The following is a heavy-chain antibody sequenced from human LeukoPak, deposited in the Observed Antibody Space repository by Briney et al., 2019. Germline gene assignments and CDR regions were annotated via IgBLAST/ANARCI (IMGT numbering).Heavy chain of an antibody. CDR2: INPNSGGT. V-gene: IGHV1-2*02. Sequence: ASVTVSCKASGYTFTGYYMHWVRQAPGQGLEWMGWINPNSGGTNYAQKFQGRVTMTRDTSISTAYMELSRLRSDDTAVYYCARGEGSYGYYYYMDVWGKGTTVTVSS. D-gene: IGHD3-16*01. CDR1: GYTFTGYY. J-gene: IGHJ6*03. CDR3: ARGEGSYGYYYYMDV.